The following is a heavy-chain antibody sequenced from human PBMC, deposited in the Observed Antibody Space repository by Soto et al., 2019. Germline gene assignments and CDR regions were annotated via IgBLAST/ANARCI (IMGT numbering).Heavy chain of an antibody. V-gene: IGHV1-69*01. CDR2: TIPVSGTT. CDR1: GDSFNDYP. J-gene: IGHJ4*02. Sequence: QVQLVQSGAEVRKPGSSVKVSCHSSGDSFNDYPVTWVRQAPGQGLEWMGGTIPVSGTTNYAQEFQGRVTITADVSTSTVYMELSSLKYEDTALYYCSSCYGVSWYGDFWGQGTLVTVSS. CDR3: SSCYGVSWYGDF. D-gene: IGHD6-13*01.